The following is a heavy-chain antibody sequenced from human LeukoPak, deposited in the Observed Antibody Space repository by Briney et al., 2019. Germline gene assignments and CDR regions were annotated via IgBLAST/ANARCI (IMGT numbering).Heavy chain of an antibody. CDR3: ARNSSGFKLGDAFDI. Sequence: PGGSLRLSCAAAGFTFSNYAMTWVRQAPGKGLEWISAINGGAYSTSYADSVKGRFTISRDNSKNTLYLQMNSLRAEDTAVYYCARNSSGFKLGDAFDIWGQGTLVTVSS. CDR2: INGGAYST. CDR1: GFTFSNYA. J-gene: IGHJ3*02. V-gene: IGHV3-23*01. D-gene: IGHD3-22*01.